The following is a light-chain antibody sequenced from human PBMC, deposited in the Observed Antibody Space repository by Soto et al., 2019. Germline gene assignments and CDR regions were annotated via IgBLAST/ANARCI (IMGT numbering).Light chain of an antibody. CDR3: SSYAGSNNYV. CDR2: EVS. V-gene: IGLV2-8*01. Sequence: QSALTQPPSASGSPRQSVTISCTGTSSDVGGYNYISWYQQHPGKAPKLMIYEVSKRPSGVPDRFSGSKSGNTASLTVSGLQAEDEADYFCSSYAGSNNYVFGTGTKLTVL. J-gene: IGLJ1*01. CDR1: SSDVGGYNY.